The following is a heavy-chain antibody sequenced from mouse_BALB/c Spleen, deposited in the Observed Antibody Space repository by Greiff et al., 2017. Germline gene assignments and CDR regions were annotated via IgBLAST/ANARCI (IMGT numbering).Heavy chain of an antibody. CDR3: ARDARQGGFAY. V-gene: IGHV7-1*02. CDR2: SRNKANDYTT. CDR1: GFTFSDFY. J-gene: IGHJ3*01. Sequence: EVKVVESGGGLVQPGGSLRLSCATSGFTFSDFYMEWVRQPPGKRLEWIAASRNKANDYTTEYSASVKGRFIVSRDTSQSILYLQMNALRAEDTAIYYCARDARQGGFAYWGQGTLVTVSA.